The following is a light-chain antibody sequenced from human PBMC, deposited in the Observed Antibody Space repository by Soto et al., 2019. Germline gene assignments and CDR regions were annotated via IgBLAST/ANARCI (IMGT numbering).Light chain of an antibody. Sequence: EIVLTQSPGTLSLSPGERATLSCSASQSVSSSYLAWYQQKPGQAPRLLIYGASSRATGIPDRFSGSGSGTEVTLTISRLEPEDFAVYYCQQYGSSLFTFGPGTKVDIK. CDR1: QSVSSSY. J-gene: IGKJ3*01. CDR2: GAS. V-gene: IGKV3-20*01. CDR3: QQYGSSLFT.